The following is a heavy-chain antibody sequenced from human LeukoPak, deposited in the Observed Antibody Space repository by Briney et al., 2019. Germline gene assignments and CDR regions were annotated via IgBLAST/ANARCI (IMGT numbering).Heavy chain of an antibody. J-gene: IGHJ5*02. Sequence: SETLSLTCAVSGYSISSGYYWAWIRQPPGKGLEWIGSIYHSGSTYYNPSLQGRVTISIDTSKLQFSLKLSSVTAADTAVYYCARSSPPYCSSTSCLPYNWFDPWGQGTLVTVSS. CDR2: IYHSGST. D-gene: IGHD2-2*01. V-gene: IGHV4-38-2*01. CDR1: GYSISSGYY. CDR3: ARSSPPYCSSTSCLPYNWFDP.